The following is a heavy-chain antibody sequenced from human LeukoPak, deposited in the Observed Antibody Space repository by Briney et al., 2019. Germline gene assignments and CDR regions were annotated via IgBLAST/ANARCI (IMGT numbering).Heavy chain of an antibody. CDR3: AKAATGTRNAFDI. V-gene: IGHV3-74*01. D-gene: IGHD6-13*01. CDR2: VNSDGSST. J-gene: IGHJ3*02. Sequence: GGSLRLSCAASGFSLSSYWMHWVRQAPGKGLVWVSRVNSDGSSTNYADSVKGRFTISRDNAKNTLYLQMNSLRAEDTAVYYCAKAATGTRNAFDIWGQGTMVTVPS. CDR1: GFSLSSYW.